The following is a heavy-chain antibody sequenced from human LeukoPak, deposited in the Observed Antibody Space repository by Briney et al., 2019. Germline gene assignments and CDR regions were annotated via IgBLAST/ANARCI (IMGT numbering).Heavy chain of an antibody. Sequence: ASVKVSCKASGYTFTGYYMHWVRQAPGQGLEWMGWINPNSGGTNYAQKFQGRVTMTRDTSISTAYMELSRLRSDDTAVYYCARPIVPAAIWWRGDAFDIWGQGTMVTVSS. CDR3: ARPIVPAAIWWRGDAFDI. CDR2: INPNSGGT. V-gene: IGHV1-2*02. J-gene: IGHJ3*02. D-gene: IGHD2-2*02. CDR1: GYTFTGYY.